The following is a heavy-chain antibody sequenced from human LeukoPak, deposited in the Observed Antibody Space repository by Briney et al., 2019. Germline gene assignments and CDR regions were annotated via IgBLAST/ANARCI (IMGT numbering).Heavy chain of an antibody. V-gene: IGHV4-59*01. CDR3: ARVVSSGYYDTYYFDY. CDR2: IYYSGST. CDR1: GGSISSYY. D-gene: IGHD3-22*01. J-gene: IGHJ4*02. Sequence: PSETLSLTCTVSGGSISSYYWSWIRQPPGKGLEWIGYIYYSGSTNYNPSLKSRVTISVDTSKNQFSLKLSSVTATDTAVYYCARVVSSGYYDTYYFDYWGQGTLVTVSS.